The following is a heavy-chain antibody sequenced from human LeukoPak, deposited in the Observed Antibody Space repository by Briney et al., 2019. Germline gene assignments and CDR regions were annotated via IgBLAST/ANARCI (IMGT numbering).Heavy chain of an antibody. D-gene: IGHD3-22*01. CDR3: ARLVPYYYDSSGYYGWFDP. CDR1: GGSISSSSYY. Sequence: SSETLSLTCTVSGGSISSSSYYWGWIRQPPGKGLEWIGSIYYSGSTYYNPSLKSRVTISVDTSKNQFSLKLRSVTAADTAVYYCARLVPYYYDSSGYYGWFDPWGQGTLVTVSS. CDR2: IYYSGST. J-gene: IGHJ5*02. V-gene: IGHV4-39*01.